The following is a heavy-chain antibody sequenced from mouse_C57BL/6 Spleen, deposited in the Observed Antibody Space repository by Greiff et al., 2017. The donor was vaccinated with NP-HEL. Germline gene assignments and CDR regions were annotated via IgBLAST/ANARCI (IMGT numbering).Heavy chain of an antibody. D-gene: IGHD3-1*01. CDR2: SRNKANDYTT. CDR1: GFTFSDFY. Sequence: EVHLVESGGGLVQSGRSLRLSCATSGFTFSDFYMEWVRQAPGKGLEWIAASRNKANDYTTEYSASVKGRFIVSRDTSQSILYLQMNALRAEDTAIYYCARDAGLSYAMDYWGQGTSVTVSS. J-gene: IGHJ4*01. CDR3: ARDAGLSYAMDY. V-gene: IGHV7-1*01.